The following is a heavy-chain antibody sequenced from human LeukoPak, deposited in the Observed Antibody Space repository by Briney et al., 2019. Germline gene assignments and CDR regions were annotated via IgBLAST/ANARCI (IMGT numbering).Heavy chain of an antibody. CDR3: ARVRLVVATTEDAFDI. CDR2: ISAYNGNT. D-gene: IGHD2-15*01. J-gene: IGHJ3*02. V-gene: IGHV1-18*01. Sequence: ASVKVSCKASGYTFTSYSISWVRQAPGQGLEWMGGISAYNGNTNYAQKLQGRVTMTTYTSTSTAYMELRSLRSDDTAVYYCARVRLVVATTEDAFDIWGQGTMVTVSS. CDR1: GYTFTSYS.